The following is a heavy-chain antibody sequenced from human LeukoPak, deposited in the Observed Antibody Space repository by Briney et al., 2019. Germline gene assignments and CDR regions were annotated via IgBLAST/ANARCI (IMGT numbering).Heavy chain of an antibody. Sequence: GGSLRLSCAASGFTFSSYAMHWVRQAPGKGLEWVAVISYDGSNKYYADSVKGRFTISRDNSKNTLYLQMNSLRAEDTAVYYCARVGIAAAGNYYSYMDVWGKGTTVTVSS. CDR3: ARVGIAAAGNYYSYMDV. CDR1: GFTFSSYA. D-gene: IGHD6-13*01. CDR2: ISYDGSNK. V-gene: IGHV3-30*04. J-gene: IGHJ6*03.